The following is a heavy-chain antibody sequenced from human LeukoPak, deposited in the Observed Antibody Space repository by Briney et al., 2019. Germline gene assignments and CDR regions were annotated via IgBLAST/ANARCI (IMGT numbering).Heavy chain of an antibody. Sequence: PSETLSLTCTVSGYSISSSRYYWGWIRQTPGTGLEWIGSFYNRGDTYYNPSLKSRVTISVDTSNNQFSLKLSSVTAAHTAVYYCARRYYVPSGFILWGQGTRVTVSS. CDR2: FYNRGDT. J-gene: IGHJ4*02. CDR3: ARRYYVPSGFIL. CDR1: GYSISSSRYY. D-gene: IGHD3-10*02. V-gene: IGHV4-39*01.